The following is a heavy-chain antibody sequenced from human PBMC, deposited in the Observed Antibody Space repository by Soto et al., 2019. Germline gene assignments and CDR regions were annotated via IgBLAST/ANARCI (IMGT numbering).Heavy chain of an antibody. J-gene: IGHJ6*02. CDR1: GYTFTGYY. D-gene: IGHD3-10*01. CDR2: INPNSGGT. CDR3: ARDGYYGSGSYDAYYYYSGMDV. Sequence: ASVKVSCKASGYTFTGYYMHWVRQAPGQGLEWMGWINPNSGGTNYAQKFQGRVTMTRDTSISTAYMELSRLRSDDTAVYYCARDGYYGSGSYDAYYYYSGMDVWCQGTTVTVSS. V-gene: IGHV1-2*02.